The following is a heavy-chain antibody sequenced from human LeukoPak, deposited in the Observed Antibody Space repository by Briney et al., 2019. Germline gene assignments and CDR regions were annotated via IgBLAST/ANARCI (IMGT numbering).Heavy chain of an antibody. D-gene: IGHD3-3*01. Sequence: GGSLRLSCVVSGFNLSNYWMSWVRQAPGKGLAWVANIKQDGSEKYYVDSVTGRLTISRDNAKNSLFLQMDSLRVEDTAVYYCVRWATSFDLWGQGPLVTVSS. CDR2: IKQDGSEK. V-gene: IGHV3-7*01. CDR3: VRWATSFDL. J-gene: IGHJ4*02. CDR1: GFNLSNYW.